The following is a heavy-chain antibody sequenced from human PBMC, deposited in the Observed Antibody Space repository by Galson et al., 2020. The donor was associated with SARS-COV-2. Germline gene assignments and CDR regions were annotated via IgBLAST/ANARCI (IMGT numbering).Heavy chain of an antibody. V-gene: IGHV1-2*04. Sequence: ASVKVSCKASGYTFTGYYMHWVRQAPGQGLEWMGWITPNSGGTNYAQKFQGWVTMTRDTSISTAYMELSRLRSDDTAVYYCARGGAQSPYYYYYMDVWGKGTTVTVSS. CDR2: ITPNSGGT. CDR1: GYTFTGYY. J-gene: IGHJ6*03. D-gene: IGHD1-26*01. CDR3: ARGGAQSPYYYYYMDV.